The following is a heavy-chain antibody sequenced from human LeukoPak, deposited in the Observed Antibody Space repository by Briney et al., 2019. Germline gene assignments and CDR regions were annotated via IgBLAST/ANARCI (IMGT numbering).Heavy chain of an antibody. CDR3: ARDRVVGATNYMDV. D-gene: IGHD1-26*01. CDR1: GGSFSGYY. Sequence: SETLSLTCAVYGGSFSGYYWSWIRQPPGKGLEWIGEMYHSGSTNYNPSLKSRVTISVDTSKNQFSLKLSSVTAADTAVYYCARDRVVGATNYMDVWGKGTTVTVSS. V-gene: IGHV4-34*01. CDR2: MYHSGST. J-gene: IGHJ6*03.